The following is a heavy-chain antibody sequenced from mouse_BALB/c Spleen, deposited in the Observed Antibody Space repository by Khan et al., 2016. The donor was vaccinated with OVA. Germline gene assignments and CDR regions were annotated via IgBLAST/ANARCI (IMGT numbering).Heavy chain of an antibody. CDR2: IWSDGNT. J-gene: IGHJ3*01. V-gene: IGHV2-3*01. Sequence: VQLQESGPGLVAPSQSLSIACTVSGSASTNYGVSWARQTPGKGLEWLGVIWSDGNTNYHSSLKSRLTITRDNSKSQVLLKLNSLQTDDTATYYCAIIFYGYDWFAYWGQGTLVTGSA. CDR1: GSASTNYG. CDR3: AIIFYGYDWFAY. D-gene: IGHD2-2*01.